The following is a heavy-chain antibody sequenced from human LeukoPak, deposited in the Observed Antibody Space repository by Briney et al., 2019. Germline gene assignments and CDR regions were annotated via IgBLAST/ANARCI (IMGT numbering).Heavy chain of an antibody. CDR3: AKGSKAVVFTRDHYMDV. J-gene: IGHJ6*03. CDR1: GFTFSSYG. CDR2: IRYDGSGK. Sequence: GGSLRLSCAASGFTFSSYGMHWVRQAPGKGLEWVAFIRYDGSGKYYADSVKGRSTISSDNSKSTLYLQMNSLRAEDTAVYYCAKGSKAVVFTRDHYMDVWGKGTTVTFSS. V-gene: IGHV3-30*02. D-gene: IGHD3-22*01.